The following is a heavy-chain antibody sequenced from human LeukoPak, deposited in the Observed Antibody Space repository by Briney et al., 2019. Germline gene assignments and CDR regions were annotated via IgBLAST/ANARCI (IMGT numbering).Heavy chain of an antibody. CDR1: GFTFSSYW. V-gene: IGHV3-7*01. J-gene: IGHJ3*02. Sequence: GGSLRLSCAASGFTFSSYWMSWVRQAPGKGLEWVANIKQDGSEKYYVDSVKGRFTISRDNAKNSLYLQMNSLRAEDTAVYYCAREALTTVTAYDAFDIWGQGTMVTVSS. D-gene: IGHD4-17*01. CDR3: AREALTTVTAYDAFDI. CDR2: IKQDGSEK.